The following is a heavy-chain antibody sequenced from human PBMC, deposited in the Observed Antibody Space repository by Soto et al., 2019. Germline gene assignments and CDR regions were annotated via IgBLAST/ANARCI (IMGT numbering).Heavy chain of an antibody. D-gene: IGHD2-15*01. Sequence: ASVKVSCKASGYTLTSYGISWVRQAPGQGLEWMGWISAYNGNTNYAQKLQGRVTMTTDTSTSTAYMELRSLRSDDTAVYYCARATQGDIVVVVAALNWFDPWGQGTLVTVSS. CDR2: ISAYNGNT. V-gene: IGHV1-18*01. CDR3: ARATQGDIVVVVAALNWFDP. J-gene: IGHJ5*02. CDR1: GYTLTSYG.